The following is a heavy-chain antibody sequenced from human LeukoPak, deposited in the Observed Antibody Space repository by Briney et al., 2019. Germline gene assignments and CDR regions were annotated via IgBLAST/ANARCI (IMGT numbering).Heavy chain of an antibody. Sequence: PSETLSLTCSVSGASISTNNYYWGWIRQPPGKGLEWIGSIYPGGYTYYNPSLKSRLTISVDTSKNQFSLKLSSVTAADTAVYYCARGLTSMPPGGYWGQGTLVTVSS. CDR2: IYPGGYT. V-gene: IGHV4-39*02. J-gene: IGHJ4*02. CDR1: GASISTNNYY. CDR3: ARGLTSMPPGGY. D-gene: IGHD2/OR15-2a*01.